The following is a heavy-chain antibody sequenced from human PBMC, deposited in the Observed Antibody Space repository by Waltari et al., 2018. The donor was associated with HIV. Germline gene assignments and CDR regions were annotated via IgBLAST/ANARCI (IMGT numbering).Heavy chain of an antibody. D-gene: IGHD3-22*01. V-gene: IGHV3-48*04. CDR1: GFTFSSYS. CDR3: ARDSPYYYDSSGWFDY. Sequence: EVQLVESGGGLVQPGGSLRLSCAASGFTFSSYSMNWVRQAPGKGLEWVSCISSRRSTKYYAYSVKGRFTISKDNAKNSLYLQMNSLRAEDTAVYYCARDSPYYYDSSGWFDYWGQGTLVTVSS. J-gene: IGHJ4*02. CDR2: ISSRRSTK.